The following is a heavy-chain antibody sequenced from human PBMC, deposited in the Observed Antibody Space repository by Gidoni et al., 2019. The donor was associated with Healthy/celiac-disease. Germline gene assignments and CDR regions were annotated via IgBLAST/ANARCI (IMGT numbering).Heavy chain of an antibody. D-gene: IGHD3-10*01. CDR1: GGSISSGSYY. V-gene: IGHV4-61*02. CDR3: AGNYYGSGPNTEGFDY. Sequence: QVQLQESGPGLVKPSQTLSLTCTVSGGSISSGSYYWSWIRQPAGEGLEWIGRIFTSGSTNYNPSLKSRVTISVDTSKNQFSLKLNSVTAADTAVYYCAGNYYGSGPNTEGFDYWGQGTLVTVSS. J-gene: IGHJ4*02. CDR2: IFTSGST.